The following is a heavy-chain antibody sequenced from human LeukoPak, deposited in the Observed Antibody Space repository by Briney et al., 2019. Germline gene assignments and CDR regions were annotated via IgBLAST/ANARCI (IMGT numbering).Heavy chain of an antibody. CDR1: GFPFSSYN. Sequence: GGYLRLSCAGSGFPFSSYNMNWVRQAPGKGLEWISYISSSGRTVYYAESVRGRFAISRDNARSSLYLQMAGLTAEDTAVYYCARTLDSALDVWGNGTTVTVSS. J-gene: IGHJ6*04. D-gene: IGHD3/OR15-3a*01. CDR2: ISSSGRTV. V-gene: IGHV3-48*01. CDR3: ARTLDSALDV.